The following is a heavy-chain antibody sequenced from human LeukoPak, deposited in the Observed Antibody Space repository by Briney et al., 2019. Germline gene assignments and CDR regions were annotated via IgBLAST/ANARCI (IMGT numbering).Heavy chain of an antibody. CDR1: GFPFSSNY. D-gene: IGHD4-17*01. J-gene: IGHJ3*02. CDR2: IYSGGST. V-gene: IGHV3-66*02. CDR3: ARDVGLRLRAGGDAFDI. Sequence: PGGSLRLSCAASGFPFSSNYMSLVRQAPGKGLEWVAVIYSGGSTYYADSVKGRFTISRDNSKNTLYLQMNRLRAVDTAVYYCARDVGLRLRAGGDAFDIWGQGTMVTVSS.